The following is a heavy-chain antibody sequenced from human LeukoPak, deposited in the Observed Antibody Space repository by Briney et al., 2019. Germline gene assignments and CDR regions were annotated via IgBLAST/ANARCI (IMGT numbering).Heavy chain of an antibody. J-gene: IGHJ6*02. D-gene: IGHD3-3*01. CDR1: GFTFSSYW. V-gene: IGHV3-7*01. CDR3: ARDPSTYDFWSGYYLGSNKYHGMDV. CDR2: IKQDGSEK. Sequence: GGSLRLSCAASGFTFSSYWMSWVRQAPGKGLEWVANIKQDGSEKYYVDSVKGRFTISRDNAKNSLYLQMNSLRAEDTAVYYCARDPSTYDFWSGYYLGSNKYHGMDVWGQGTTVTVSS.